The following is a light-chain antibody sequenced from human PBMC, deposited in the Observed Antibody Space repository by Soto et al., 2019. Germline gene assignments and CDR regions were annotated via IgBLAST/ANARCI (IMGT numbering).Light chain of an antibody. J-gene: IGKJ3*01. Sequence: DIQMTQSPSSLSASVGDRVTITCRASQSISSYLNWYQQKPGKAPKLLIYGASSLQSGVPSRFSGSRSGTDFTLTISSLQPEDFATYYCQQSYSTLFTFGPGTKVDIK. CDR1: QSISSY. V-gene: IGKV1-39*01. CDR3: QQSYSTLFT. CDR2: GAS.